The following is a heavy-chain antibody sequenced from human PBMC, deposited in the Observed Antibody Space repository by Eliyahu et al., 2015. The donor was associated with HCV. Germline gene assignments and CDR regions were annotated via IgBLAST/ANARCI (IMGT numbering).Heavy chain of an antibody. V-gene: IGHV4-34*01. D-gene: IGHD4-17*01. CDR3: ARPAYNGDYSWFDP. CDR1: GGSFXGYX. Sequence: QVQIQQWGAGLLKPSETLSLTCXXYGGSFXGYXWSWFRQPPGKGLEWIGDINHRGSTNPNYKPSLKSRVTVSVDTSKNQFSLRLTSVTAADTAVYFCARPAYNGDYSWFDPWGQGTLVTVSS. CDR2: INHRGSTNP. J-gene: IGHJ5*02.